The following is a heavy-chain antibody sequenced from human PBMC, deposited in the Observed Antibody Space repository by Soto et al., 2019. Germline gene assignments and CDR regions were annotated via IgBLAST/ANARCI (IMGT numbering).Heavy chain of an antibody. CDR1: GGSISSSNW. Sequence: QVQLQESGPGLVKPSGTLSLTCAVSGGSISSSNWWSWVRQPPGKGLEWIGEIYHSGSTNYNPSLKIRVTIAVDKSKNQFSLKLSAVTAADTAVYYCASRRGVSVRPGYYAFDIWGQGTMVTVSS. J-gene: IGHJ3*02. V-gene: IGHV4-4*02. D-gene: IGHD3-10*01. CDR3: ASRRGVSVRPGYYAFDI. CDR2: IYHSGST.